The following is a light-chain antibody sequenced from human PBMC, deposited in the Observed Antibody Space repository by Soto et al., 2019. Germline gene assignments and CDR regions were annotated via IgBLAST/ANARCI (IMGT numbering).Light chain of an antibody. Sequence: DVVLTQSPVSLPVTLGQPASISCMSSQSLVHSDGNTYLNWFQQRPGHSPRRLVYRVSNRDSAVPDNFSGSGSRTNFTLKISSVEAEDIGVYYCMQGTQWPRTFGQGTKVVIK. CDR3: MQGTQWPRT. J-gene: IGKJ1*01. CDR1: QSLVHSDGNTY. V-gene: IGKV2-30*02. CDR2: RVS.